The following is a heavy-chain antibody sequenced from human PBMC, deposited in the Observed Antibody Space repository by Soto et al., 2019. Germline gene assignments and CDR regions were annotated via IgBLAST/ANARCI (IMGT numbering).Heavy chain of an antibody. CDR2: IYSGGST. V-gene: IGHV3-53*01. CDR1: GLTVSSNY. D-gene: IGHD6-19*01. Sequence: GGSLRLSCAASGLTVSSNYMSWVRQAPGKGLEWVSVIYSGGSTYYADSVKGRFTISRDNSKNTLYLQVNSLRAEDTAVYYCARDSSGWHDYWGQGTLVTVSS. J-gene: IGHJ4*02. CDR3: ARDSSGWHDY.